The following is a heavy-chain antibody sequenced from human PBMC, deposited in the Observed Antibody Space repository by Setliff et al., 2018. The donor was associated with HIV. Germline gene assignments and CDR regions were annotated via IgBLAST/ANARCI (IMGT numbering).Heavy chain of an antibody. CDR1: GYTFTSYA. D-gene: IGHD3-10*01. CDR2: INTNTGNA. V-gene: IGHV7-4-1*02. CDR3: ARDGYYGSGSFPQQIFDY. Sequence: PSVKVSCKASGYTFTSYAMNWVRQAPGQGLEWMGWINTNTGNATYAQGFTGRFVFHLDTSVSTAYLQISSLKAEDAAVYYCARDGYYGSGSFPQQIFDYWGQGTLVTVSS. J-gene: IGHJ4*02.